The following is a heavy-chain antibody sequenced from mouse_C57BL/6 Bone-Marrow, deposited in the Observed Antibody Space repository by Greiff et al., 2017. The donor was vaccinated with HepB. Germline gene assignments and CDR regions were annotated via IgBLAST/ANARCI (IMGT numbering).Heavy chain of an antibody. J-gene: IGHJ2*01. CDR1: GFTFSDYG. V-gene: IGHV5-15*01. CDR2: ISNLAYSI. D-gene: IGHD3-3*01. Sequence: EVNLVESGGGLVQPGGSLKLSCAASGFTFSDYGMAWVRQAPRKGPEWVAFISNLAYSIYYADTVTGRFTISRENAKNTLYLEMSSLRSEDTAMYYCARHRAGTGFDYWGQGTTLTVSS. CDR3: ARHRAGTGFDY.